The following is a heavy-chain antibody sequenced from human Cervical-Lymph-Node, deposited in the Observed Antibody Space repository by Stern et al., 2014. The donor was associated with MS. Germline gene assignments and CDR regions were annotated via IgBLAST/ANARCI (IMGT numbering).Heavy chain of an antibody. J-gene: IGHJ4*02. Sequence: VQLVESEAEMKQPGSSLKVSCKASGGTFGNYGITWVRQAPGQGLEWMGGIIPILATANYAQQFQGRVTMTADKSTSTAYMELSSLTSEDTAIYYCARDYSALDSWGQGTLVTVSS. CDR2: IIPILATA. V-gene: IGHV1-69*06. CDR3: ARDYSALDS. D-gene: IGHD2-15*01. CDR1: GGTFGNYG.